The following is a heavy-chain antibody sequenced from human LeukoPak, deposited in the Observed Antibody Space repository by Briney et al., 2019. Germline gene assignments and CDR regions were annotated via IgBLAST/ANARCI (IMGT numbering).Heavy chain of an antibody. CDR1: GYTFTSYN. CDR3: ARASYCSSGSCYSLY. V-gene: IGHV1-18*01. D-gene: IGHD2-15*01. CDR2: ISAYNGNT. Sequence: ASVKVSCKASGYTFTSYNINWVRQAPGQGLEWMGWISAYNGNTNYAPKLQGRVTMTTDTSTSTAYMELRSLRSDDTAVYYCARASYCSSGSCYSLYWGQGTLVTVSS. J-gene: IGHJ4*02.